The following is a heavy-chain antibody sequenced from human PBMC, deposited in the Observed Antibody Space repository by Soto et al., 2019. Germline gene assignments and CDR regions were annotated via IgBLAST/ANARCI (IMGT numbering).Heavy chain of an antibody. CDR3: ARGGDYDFWSGYYNWFDP. D-gene: IGHD3-3*01. CDR2: INHSGST. J-gene: IGHJ5*02. V-gene: IGHV4-34*01. Sequence: LSLTCAVYGGSFSGYYWSWIRQPPGKGLEWIGEINHSGSTNYNPSLKSRVTISVDTSKNQFSLKLSSVTAADTAVYYCARGGDYDFWSGYYNWFDPWGQGTLVTVSS. CDR1: GGSFSGYY.